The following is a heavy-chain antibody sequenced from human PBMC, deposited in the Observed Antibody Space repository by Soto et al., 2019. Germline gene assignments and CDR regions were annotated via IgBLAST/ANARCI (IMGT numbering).Heavy chain of an antibody. J-gene: IGHJ4*02. CDR2: IGTAGDT. CDR1: GFTFSGFD. V-gene: IGHV3-13*01. CDR3: EKSQEIGTHFFDS. Sequence: PVGSLRLSCEAAGFTFSGFDMHWVRRHTGKGLEWVSSIGTAGDTYYAGSGKGRFTISRDNAKNSLSLQTISLRAGDLAVSFSEKSQEIGTHFFDSWGQGTQVTASS. D-gene: IGHD6-13*01.